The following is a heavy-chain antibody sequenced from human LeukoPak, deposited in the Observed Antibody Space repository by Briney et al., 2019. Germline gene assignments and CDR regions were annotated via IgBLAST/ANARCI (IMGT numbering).Heavy chain of an antibody. V-gene: IGHV1-8*01. CDR3: ARSYRTFKGYCSSTSCYMNWFDP. Sequence: GASVKVSCKASGYTFTSYDINWVRQATGQGLEWMGWMNPNSGNTGYAQKFQGRVTMTRNTSISTAYMELSSLRSEDTAVYYCARSYRTFKGYCSSTSCYMNWFDPWGQGTLVTVSS. CDR1: GYTFTSYD. D-gene: IGHD2-2*02. CDR2: MNPNSGNT. J-gene: IGHJ5*02.